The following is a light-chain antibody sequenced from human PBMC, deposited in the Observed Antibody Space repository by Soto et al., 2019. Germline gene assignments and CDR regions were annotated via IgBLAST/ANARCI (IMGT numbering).Light chain of an antibody. J-gene: IGKJ1*01. Sequence: ERVLTQAPDTRSVSAGERGTLSCRASQTVGSSYLGWYQQKPGQAPRLLSSGASSRATGIPDRFSGSASGTDLTLTISRLEPEDFAVYYCDQSGTSPWTFGQGTKVDIK. CDR2: GAS. CDR1: QTVGSSY. V-gene: IGKV3-20*01. CDR3: DQSGTSPWT.